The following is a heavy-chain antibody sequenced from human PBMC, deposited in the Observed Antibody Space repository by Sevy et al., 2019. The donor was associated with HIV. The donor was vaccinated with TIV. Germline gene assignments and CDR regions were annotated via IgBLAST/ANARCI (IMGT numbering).Heavy chain of an antibody. V-gene: IGHV3-23*01. CDR2: ISSTGDYT. Sequence: GGSLRLSCAGSGFTFSSFAMGWVRQAPGKGLDWISVISSTGDYTYYADSVKGRFTISRDNSKNTPLLQMNSLRAEDTANFYCAKKMGGGSGMAFLVDYWGQGTLVTVSS. CDR1: GFTFSSFA. J-gene: IGHJ4*02. CDR3: AKKMGGGSGMAFLVDY. D-gene: IGHD5-18*01.